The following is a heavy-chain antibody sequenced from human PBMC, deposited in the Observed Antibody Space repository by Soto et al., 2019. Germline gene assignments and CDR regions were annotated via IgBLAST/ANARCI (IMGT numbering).Heavy chain of an antibody. CDR2: IGTAGDT. CDR3: ARYCSSTSCLGTTGFDY. D-gene: IGHD2-2*01. CDR1: GFTFSSYD. Sequence: AGGSLRLSCAASGFTFSSYDMHWVRQATGKGLEWVSAIGTAGDTYYPGSVKGRFTISRENAKNSLYLQMNSLRAGDTAVYYCARYCSSTSCLGTTGFDYWGQGTLVTVSS. V-gene: IGHV3-13*01. J-gene: IGHJ4*02.